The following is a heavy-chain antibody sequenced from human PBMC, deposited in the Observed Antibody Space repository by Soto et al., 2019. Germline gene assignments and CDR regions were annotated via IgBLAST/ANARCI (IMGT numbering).Heavy chain of an antibody. Sequence: QVQLVESGGGVGQPGRSLRLSCAASGFTFSSYAMHWVRQAPGKGLEWVAVISYDGSNKYYADSVKGRFTISRDNSKKTQYLQMNSLRAEDTAVYYCARPLWRNDYNWGYFDLWGRGTLVTVSS. CDR3: ARPLWRNDYNWGYFDL. CDR2: ISYDGSNK. D-gene: IGHD4-4*01. CDR1: GFTFSSYA. J-gene: IGHJ2*01. V-gene: IGHV3-30-3*01.